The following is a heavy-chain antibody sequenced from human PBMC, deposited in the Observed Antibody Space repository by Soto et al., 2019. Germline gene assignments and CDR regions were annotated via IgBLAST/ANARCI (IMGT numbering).Heavy chain of an antibody. D-gene: IGHD3-3*01. Sequence: SETLYLTCAVYGGSFSGYYWSWIRQPPGKGLEWIGEINHSGSTNYNPSLKSRVTISVDTSKNQFSLKLSSVTAADTAVYYCAKGSQYYDFWSGYYTPYNWFDPWGQGTLVTVSS. CDR1: GGSFSGYY. J-gene: IGHJ5*02. CDR3: AKGSQYYDFWSGYYTPYNWFDP. CDR2: INHSGST. V-gene: IGHV4-34*01.